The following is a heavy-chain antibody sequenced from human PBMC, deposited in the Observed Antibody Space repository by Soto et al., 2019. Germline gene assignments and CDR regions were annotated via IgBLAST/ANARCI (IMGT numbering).Heavy chain of an antibody. Sequence: WGSLRVSCACCVLTPTTTPLSWVRQPPGKGLDWVTTISGTASRTYYVDSVKGRFFISRDNSKNTVTLQMNNLTLDDTAVYYCANSFRYFDNWGQGTRVTVSS. V-gene: IGHV3-23*01. J-gene: IGHJ4*02. CDR3: ANSFRYFDN. D-gene: IGHD3-9*01. CDR1: VLTPTTTP. CDR2: ISGTASRT.